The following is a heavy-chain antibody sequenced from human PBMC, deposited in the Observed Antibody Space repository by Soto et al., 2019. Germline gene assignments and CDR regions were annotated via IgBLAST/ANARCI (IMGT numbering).Heavy chain of an antibody. Sequence: PGGSLRLSCSVSGFTFSSYAMHWVRQAPGEGLQYVSAITSNGGSTYYADSVEGRFTISRDNSKNTLYLQMSSLRAEDTAVYYCVKDRELVEVTPAYYFDYWGQGTLVTVSS. D-gene: IGHD2-21*02. J-gene: IGHJ4*02. CDR2: ITSNGGST. CDR1: GFTFSSYA. V-gene: IGHV3-64D*06. CDR3: VKDRELVEVTPAYYFDY.